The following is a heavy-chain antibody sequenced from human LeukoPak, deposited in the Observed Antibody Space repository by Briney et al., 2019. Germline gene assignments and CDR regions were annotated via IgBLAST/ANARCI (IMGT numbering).Heavy chain of an antibody. J-gene: IGHJ5*02. D-gene: IGHD3-22*01. CDR2: TKEDGSEK. CDR1: GFTFSSSW. Sequence: AGGSLRLSCAASGFTFSSSWMSWVRQAPGKGLEWVANTKEDGSEKCYVEPVKGRFSISRDNAKNSLYLQMNSLRVEDTAVYYCTRGRLTMTWGQGTLVTVSS. V-gene: IGHV3-7*01. CDR3: TRGRLTMT.